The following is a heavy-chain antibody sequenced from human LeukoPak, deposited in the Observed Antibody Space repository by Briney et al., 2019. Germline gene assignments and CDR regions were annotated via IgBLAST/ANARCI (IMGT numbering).Heavy chain of an antibody. CDR3: AIDPGDSSGYYYFDY. Sequence: ASVKVSCKASGYTFTGYYMHWVRQAPGQGLEWMGWINPNSGGTNYAQKFQGRVTMTRDTSISTAYMELSRLRSDDTAVYYCAIDPGDSSGYYYFDYWGQGTLVTVSS. CDR2: INPNSGGT. CDR1: GYTFTGYY. J-gene: IGHJ4*02. V-gene: IGHV1-2*02. D-gene: IGHD3-22*01.